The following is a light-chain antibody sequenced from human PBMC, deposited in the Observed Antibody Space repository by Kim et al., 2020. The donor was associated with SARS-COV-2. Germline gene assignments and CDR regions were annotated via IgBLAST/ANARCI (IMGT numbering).Light chain of an antibody. CDR2: TTY. Sequence: ASGGAKVTLTFRASKNVYTWLTWYQQKPGKAPRVVIYTTYILESGVPSTFSGSGSGTEFSFTISGLQPDDLATYYCQQYSSYPYTFGQGTKVDIK. J-gene: IGKJ2*01. V-gene: IGKV1-5*03. CDR1: KNVYTW. CDR3: QQYSSYPYT.